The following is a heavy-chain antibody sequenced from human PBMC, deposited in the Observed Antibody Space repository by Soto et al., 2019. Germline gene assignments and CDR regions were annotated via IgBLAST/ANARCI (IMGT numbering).Heavy chain of an antibody. D-gene: IGHD4-4*01. CDR3: AHRPRGFTDFFDY. CDR2: LYWDDDE. CDR1: GFSLSTRGVG. V-gene: IGHV2-5*02. J-gene: IGHJ4*02. Sequence: QITLNESGPTLVTPTQTLTLTCTFSGFSLSTRGVGVGWIRQPPGKALEWLALLYWDDDERYSPSLISRLSITKDTSKNQVFLTLTNVDPVDTATYYCAHRPRGFTDFFDYWGQGTLVTVSS.